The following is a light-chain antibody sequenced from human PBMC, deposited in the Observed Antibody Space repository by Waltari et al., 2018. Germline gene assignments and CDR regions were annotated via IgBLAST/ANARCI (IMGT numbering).Light chain of an antibody. CDR2: DVS. V-gene: IGLV2-14*01. Sequence: QSALTQPVPVSGSPGQSITISCTRTSSDVGGYNDFPWYQQHPGKAPKLVIYDVSERPTGVSDHFSGPKSGNTASLTISGLQAEDGADYYCSSYTSSNTWVFGAGNKL. CDR1: SSDVGGYND. J-gene: IGLJ3*02. CDR3: SSYTSSNTWV.